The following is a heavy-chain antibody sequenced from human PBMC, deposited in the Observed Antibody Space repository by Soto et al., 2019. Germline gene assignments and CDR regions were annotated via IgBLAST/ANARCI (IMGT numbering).Heavy chain of an antibody. J-gene: IGHJ1*01. CDR3: AREGRRYNGSGRTQYFQH. V-gene: IGHV4-34*01. CDR1: GGSFSGYY. Sequence: QVQLQQWGAGLLKPSETLSLTCAVYGGSFSGYYWSWIRQPPGKGLEWIGEINHSGSTNYNPSLKSRVTISVDTSKNQFSLKLSSVTAADTAVYYCAREGRRYNGSGRTQYFQHWGQGTLVTVSS. CDR2: INHSGST. D-gene: IGHD3-10*01.